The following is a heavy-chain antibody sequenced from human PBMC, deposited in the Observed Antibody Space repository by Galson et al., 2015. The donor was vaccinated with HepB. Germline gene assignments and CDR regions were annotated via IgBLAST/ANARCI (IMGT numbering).Heavy chain of an antibody. CDR2: IYYSGST. V-gene: IGHV4-59*01. Sequence: SETLSLTCTVSGGSTSSYYWSWIRQPPGKGLEWIGYIYYSGSTNYNPSLKSRVTISVDTSKNQFSLKLSSVTAADTAVYYCASGPMGAFDYWGQGTLVTVSS. CDR3: ASGPMGAFDY. J-gene: IGHJ4*02. D-gene: IGHD3-10*01. CDR1: GGSTSSYY.